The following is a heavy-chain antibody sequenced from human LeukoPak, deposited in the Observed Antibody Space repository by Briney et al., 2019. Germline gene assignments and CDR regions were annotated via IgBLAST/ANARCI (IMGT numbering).Heavy chain of an antibody. CDR2: ISSSSSTI. D-gene: IGHD6-13*01. CDR1: GFTFSSYI. CDR3: ARDTRAAYYYGMDV. J-gene: IGHJ6*02. V-gene: IGHV3-48*02. Sequence: PGGSLRLSGAASGFTFSSYIMNWVRQAPGKGLDWVSYISSSSSTIYYADSVKGRFTISRDNAKNSLYLQMNSLRDEDTAVYYCARDTRAAYYYGMDVWGQGTTVTVSS.